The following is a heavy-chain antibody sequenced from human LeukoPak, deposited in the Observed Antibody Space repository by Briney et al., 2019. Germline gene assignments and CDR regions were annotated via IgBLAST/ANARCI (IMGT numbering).Heavy chain of an antibody. CDR1: GFTFSIYA. J-gene: IGHJ4*02. D-gene: IGHD6-19*01. CDR3: AKTTTGYSSGRFPGWPVDY. CDR2: IFGRGGST. Sequence: SGGSLRLSCAASGFTFSIYAMYGVREPPGKRLEWGSDIFGRGGSTHYAESVTGRSTISRDNSKNPVYLQMNSLRAEDTAVYYWAKTTTGYSSGRFPGWPVDYWGQGTLVTVSS. V-gene: IGHV3-23*01.